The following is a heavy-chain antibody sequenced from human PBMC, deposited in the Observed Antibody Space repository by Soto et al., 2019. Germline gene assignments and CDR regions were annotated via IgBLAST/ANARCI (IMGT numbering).Heavy chain of an antibody. D-gene: IGHD5-12*01. CDR2: IYYSGST. CDR3: AKDRPRRTSGYFVDY. CDR1: GGSISIYF. J-gene: IGHJ4*02. Sequence: PSGTLSLTCTVSGGSISIYFGGWILQPTGKGLEWIGYIYYSGSTNYNPSLKSRVTISVDTSKNQFSLKLSSVTAADTALYYCAKDRPRRTSGYFVDYWCQGLPVTAPQ. V-gene: IGHV4-59*01.